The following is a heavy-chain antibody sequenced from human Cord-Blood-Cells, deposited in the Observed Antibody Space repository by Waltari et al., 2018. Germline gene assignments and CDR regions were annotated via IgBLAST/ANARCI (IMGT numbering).Heavy chain of an antibody. D-gene: IGHD3-10*01. CDR1: GGSFSGYY. V-gene: IGHV4-34*01. J-gene: IGHJ4*02. Sequence: QVQLQQWGAGLLKPSETLSLTCAVYGGSFSGYYWSWIRQPPGKGLEWIGEINHSGSTNYHPSLKSRVTISVDTSKNQFSLKLSSVTAADTAVYYCAGAPYGSGLDYWGQGTLVTVSS. CDR2: INHSGST. CDR3: AGAPYGSGLDY.